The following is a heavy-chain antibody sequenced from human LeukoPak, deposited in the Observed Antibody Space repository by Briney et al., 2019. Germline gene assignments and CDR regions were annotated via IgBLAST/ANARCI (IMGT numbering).Heavy chain of an antibody. J-gene: IGHJ4*02. CDR2: IYSGGST. Sequence: GGSLRLSCAASGVTVSNNYMNWVPQAPGKGLEWVSLIYSGGSTYYADSVKGRFTISRDNSKNTLYLQMNSLRAEDTAVYYCARDPPAVAANTYGWGQGTLVTVSS. CDR3: ARDPPAVAANTYG. V-gene: IGHV3-66*01. D-gene: IGHD6-6*01. CDR1: GVTVSNNY.